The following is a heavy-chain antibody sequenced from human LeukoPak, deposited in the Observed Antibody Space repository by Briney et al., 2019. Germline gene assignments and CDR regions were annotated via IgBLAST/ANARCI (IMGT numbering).Heavy chain of an antibody. Sequence: PSQTLSLTCTVAGGSVSRGGYYSNWLREHPGKGLEWIGFTSYSEGTYYNPSLMSRITISVHISQNQFSLKMREVTAADTAVYFCATADWESFYFDSWGQGALVAVSS. CDR2: TSYSEGT. CDR3: ATADWESFYFDS. V-gene: IGHV4-31*03. CDR1: GGSVSRGGYY. J-gene: IGHJ4*02. D-gene: IGHD1-26*01.